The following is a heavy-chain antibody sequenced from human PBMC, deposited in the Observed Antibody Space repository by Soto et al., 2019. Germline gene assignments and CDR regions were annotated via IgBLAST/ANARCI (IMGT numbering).Heavy chain of an antibody. V-gene: IGHV4-59*08. CDR2: IYYSGST. CDR3: ARLWGWFGDY. J-gene: IGHJ4*02. Sequence: QVQLQESGPGLVKPSETLSLTCTVSGGSISSHYWSWIRQPPGKALEWIGYIYYSGSTNYNPSLKSRVTISVDTSKNQFSLKLSSVTAADTAVYYCARLWGWFGDYWGQGTLVTVSS. D-gene: IGHD3-10*01. CDR1: GGSISSHY.